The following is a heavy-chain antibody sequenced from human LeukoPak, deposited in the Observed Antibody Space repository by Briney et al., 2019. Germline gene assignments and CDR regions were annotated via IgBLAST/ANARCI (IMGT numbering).Heavy chain of an antibody. CDR3: ARWRIRKLRAVDY. CDR2: INHCGST. J-gene: IGHJ4*02. Sequence: SETLSLTCAVYGGSFSGYYWSWMRQPPGKGLEWIGEINHCGSTNYNPSLKSRVTISVDTSKNQFSLKLSSVTAADTAVYYCARWRIRKLRAVDYGGRGNRVIVSS. V-gene: IGHV4-34*01. CDR1: GGSFSGYY. D-gene: IGHD1-26*01.